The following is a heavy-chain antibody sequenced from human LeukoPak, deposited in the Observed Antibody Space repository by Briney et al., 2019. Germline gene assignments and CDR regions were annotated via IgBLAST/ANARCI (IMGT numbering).Heavy chain of an antibody. D-gene: IGHD3-22*01. CDR3: ARGGDYYDSSGYYGPRGDFDY. CDR1: GYTFTSYD. V-gene: IGHV1-8*03. CDR2: MNPNSGNT. Sequence: GASVKVSCKASGYTFTSYDINWVRQATGQGLEWMGWMNPNSGNTGYAQKFQSRVTITRNTSISTAYMELSSLRSEDTAVYYCARGGDYYDSSGYYGPRGDFDYWGQGTLVTVSS. J-gene: IGHJ4*02.